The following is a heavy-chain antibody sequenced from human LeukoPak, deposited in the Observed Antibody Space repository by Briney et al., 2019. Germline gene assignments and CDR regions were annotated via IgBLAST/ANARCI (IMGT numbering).Heavy chain of an antibody. D-gene: IGHD2-2*01. J-gene: IGHJ4*02. CDR2: IYTSGST. CDR1: GGSISSGSYY. CDR3: ARAAYCSSTNCYGFDY. Sequence: PSETLSLTCTVSGGSISSGSYYWSWIRQPAGKGLEWIGRIYTSGSTNYNPSLKSRVTISVDTSKNQFSLKLSSVTAADTAVYYCARAAYCSSTNCYGFDYWGQGTLVTVSS. V-gene: IGHV4-61*02.